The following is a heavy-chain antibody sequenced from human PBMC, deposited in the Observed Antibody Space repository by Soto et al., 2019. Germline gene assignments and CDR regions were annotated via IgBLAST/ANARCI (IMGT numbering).Heavy chain of an antibody. D-gene: IGHD3-9*01. CDR2: INPSGGST. V-gene: IGHV1-46*01. CDR3: AAAARSLLRYFSPPYDCGMDV. Sequence: ASVKVSCKASGYTFTSYYMHWVRQAPGQGLEWMGIINPSGGSTSYAQKFQGRVTMTRDTSTSTVYMELSSLRSEDTAVYYCAAAARSLLRYFSPPYDCGMDVWGQVSTVTGPS. CDR1: GYTFTSYY. J-gene: IGHJ6*02.